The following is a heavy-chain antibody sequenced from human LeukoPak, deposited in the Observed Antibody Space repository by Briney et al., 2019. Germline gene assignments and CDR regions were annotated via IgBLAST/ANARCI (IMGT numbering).Heavy chain of an antibody. Sequence: ASVKASCKASGYTFTSYGISWVRQAPGQGLEWMGWISAYNGNTNYAQKLQGRVTMTTDTSTSTAYMELRSLRSDDTAVYYCARPSGSYEDDAFDIWGQGTMVTVSS. D-gene: IGHD1-26*01. CDR2: ISAYNGNT. CDR3: ARPSGSYEDDAFDI. V-gene: IGHV1-18*04. J-gene: IGHJ3*02. CDR1: GYTFTSYG.